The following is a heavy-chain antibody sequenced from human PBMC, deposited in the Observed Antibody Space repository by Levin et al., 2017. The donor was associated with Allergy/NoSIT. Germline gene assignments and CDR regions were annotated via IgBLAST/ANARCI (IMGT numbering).Heavy chain of an antibody. J-gene: IGHJ4*02. Sequence: SGPTLVKPTQTLTLTCTFSGFSLSTSGVGVGWIRQPPGKALEWLALIYWDDDKRYSPSLKSRLTITKDTSKNQVVLTMTNMDPVDTATYYCAHSRPYPFHREMGVIIPYYFDYWGQGTLVTVSS. CDR1: GFSLSTSGVG. CDR3: AHSRPYPFHREMGVIIPYYFDY. CDR2: IYWDDDK. V-gene: IGHV2-5*02. D-gene: IGHD3-10*01.